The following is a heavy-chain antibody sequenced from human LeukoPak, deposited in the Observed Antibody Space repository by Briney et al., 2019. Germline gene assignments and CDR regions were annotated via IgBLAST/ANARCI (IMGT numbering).Heavy chain of an antibody. CDR1: GFTFSGSA. V-gene: IGHV3-73*01. J-gene: IGHJ6*03. CDR2: IRSKANSYAT. D-gene: IGHD2-15*01. CDR3: TRWPHCSGGSCYDHGDYYYYMDV. Sequence: GGSLRLSCAASGFTFSGSAMHWVRQASGQGLEWVGRIRSKANSYATAYAASVKGRFTISRDDPKNTAYLQMNSLKTEDTAVYYCTRWPHCSGGSCYDHGDYYYYMDVWGKGTTVTVSS.